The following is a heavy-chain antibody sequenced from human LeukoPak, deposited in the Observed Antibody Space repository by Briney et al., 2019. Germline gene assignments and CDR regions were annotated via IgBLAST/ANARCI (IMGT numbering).Heavy chain of an antibody. Sequence: SQTLSLTCAVSGGSISSGGYYWSWIRQPPGKRLERIGYIYYSGSTNYNPSVKSRATISVDTSKNQFSLKLTFVTAADTAVYYCATRIAAPSMGPYDAFDIWGQGTMVTVSS. CDR1: GGSISSGGYY. CDR3: ATRIAAPSMGPYDAFDI. V-gene: IGHV4-61*08. D-gene: IGHD6-13*01. CDR2: IYYSGST. J-gene: IGHJ3*02.